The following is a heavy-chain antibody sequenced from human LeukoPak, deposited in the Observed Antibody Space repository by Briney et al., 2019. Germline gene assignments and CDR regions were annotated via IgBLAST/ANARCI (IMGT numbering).Heavy chain of an antibody. Sequence: GGSLRLSCAASGFTFISYWMSWVRQAPGKGLEWVANIKQDGSEKYYVDSVKGRFTISRDNAKNSLYLQMNSLRAEDTAVYYCARVDRVVVVAAPIDYWGQGTLVTVSS. V-gene: IGHV3-7*01. D-gene: IGHD2-15*01. CDR3: ARVDRVVVVAAPIDY. CDR2: IKQDGSEK. J-gene: IGHJ4*02. CDR1: GFTFISYW.